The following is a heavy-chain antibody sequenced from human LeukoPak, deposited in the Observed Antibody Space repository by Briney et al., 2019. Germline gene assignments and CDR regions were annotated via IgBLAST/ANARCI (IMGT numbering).Heavy chain of an antibody. Sequence: GGSLRLSCAASGFTFSSYAMSWVRQAPGKGLEWVSLINDSGGNTYYADSVKGRFTNSRDNSKNTLFLQMSSLRAEDTAVYYCTTMGYVVRGVILYYYYYMDVWGKGTTVTVSS. CDR2: INDSGGNT. V-gene: IGHV3-23*01. D-gene: IGHD3-10*01. J-gene: IGHJ6*03. CDR3: TTMGYVVRGVILYYYYYMDV. CDR1: GFTFSSYA.